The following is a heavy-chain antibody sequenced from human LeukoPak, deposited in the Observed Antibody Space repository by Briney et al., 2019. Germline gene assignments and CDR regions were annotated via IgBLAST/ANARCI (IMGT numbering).Heavy chain of an antibody. CDR1: GYTFTNYG. CDR3: ARALPIRGFFDY. V-gene: IGHV1-18*01. Sequence: ASVKVSCKTSGYTFTNYGISWVRQAPGLGLEWMGWISAYNGNTNYAQKVQGRVTMTTDTSTSTAYMELRSLRSEDTAVYYCARALPIRGFFDYWGQGTLVTVSS. CDR2: ISAYNGNT. D-gene: IGHD3-10*01. J-gene: IGHJ4*02.